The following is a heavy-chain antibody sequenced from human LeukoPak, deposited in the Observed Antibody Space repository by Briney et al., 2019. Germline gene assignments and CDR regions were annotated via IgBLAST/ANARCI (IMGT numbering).Heavy chain of an antibody. CDR3: ARDRGPYDGSWFDP. V-gene: IGHV1-2*02. J-gene: IGHJ5*02. CDR2: INPNSGGT. CDR1: GYTLTGYY. D-gene: IGHD5-12*01. Sequence: GASVKVSCKASGYTLTGYYMHWVRQAPGQGLEWMGWINPNSGGTNYAQKFQGRVTMTRDTSISTAYMELSRLRSDDTAVYYCARDRGPYDGSWFDPWGQGTLVTVSS.